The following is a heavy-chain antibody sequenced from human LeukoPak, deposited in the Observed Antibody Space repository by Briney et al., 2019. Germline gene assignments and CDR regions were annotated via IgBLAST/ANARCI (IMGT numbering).Heavy chain of an antibody. CDR3: AREYGDALGY. J-gene: IGHJ4*02. D-gene: IGHD4-17*01. Sequence: SETLSLTCAVYGRSFSGYYWSWIRQPPGKGLEWIGYIYYSGSTNYNPSLKSRVTISVDTSKNQFSLKLSSVTAADTAVYYCAREYGDALGYWGQGTLVTVSS. V-gene: IGHV4-59*01. CDR2: IYYSGST. CDR1: GRSFSGYY.